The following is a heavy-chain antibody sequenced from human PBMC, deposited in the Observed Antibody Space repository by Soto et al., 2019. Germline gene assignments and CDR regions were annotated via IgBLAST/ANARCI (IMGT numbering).Heavy chain of an antibody. CDR1: GGSISNAAYS. V-gene: IGHV4-30-2*01. J-gene: IGHJ4*02. CDR2: IYPSGMP. D-gene: IGHD5-18*01. CDR3: AREGGSYVLYDS. Sequence: NPSETLSLTCTVSGGSISNAAYSWSWIRQPPGKGLEWIGYIYPSGMPFYNPSLRSRVTISIDRSNDQFSLNLKSVTAADTAVYYCAREGGSYVLYDSWGQGTLDTLSS.